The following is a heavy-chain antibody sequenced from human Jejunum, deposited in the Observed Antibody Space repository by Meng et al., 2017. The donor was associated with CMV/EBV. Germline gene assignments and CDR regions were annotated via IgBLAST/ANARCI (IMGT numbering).Heavy chain of an antibody. CDR3: AKDPGERKLFDY. Sequence: LVEAGGGLVQPGGSLRLSCAASGFNFRTHEMNWVRQAPGKGLEWVSVISSSGGTTYYADSVKGRFTISRDNSKNTLYLQMNSLRVEDTAIYYCAKDPGERKLFDYWGQGALVTVSS. V-gene: IGHV3-23*04. CDR2: ISSSGGTT. CDR1: GFNFRTHE. J-gene: IGHJ4*02. D-gene: IGHD1-1*01.